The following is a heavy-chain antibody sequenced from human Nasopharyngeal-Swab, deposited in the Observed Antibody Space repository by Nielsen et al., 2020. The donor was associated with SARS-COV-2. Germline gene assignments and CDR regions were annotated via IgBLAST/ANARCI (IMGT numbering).Heavy chain of an antibody. CDR1: GFTFSSYS. J-gene: IGHJ4*02. CDR2: ISSSSSYI. CDR3: ARDSGIKWFGEGDY. Sequence: GGSLRLSCAASGFTFSSYSMNWVRQAPGKGLEWVSSISSSSSYIYYADSVKGRFTISRDNAKNSLYLQMTTLRAADTAVYYCARDSGIKWFGEGDYWGQGTLVTVSS. V-gene: IGHV3-21*01. D-gene: IGHD3-10*01.